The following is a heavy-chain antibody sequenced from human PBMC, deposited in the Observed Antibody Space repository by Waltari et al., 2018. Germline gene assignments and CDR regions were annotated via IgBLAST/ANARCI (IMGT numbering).Heavy chain of an antibody. Sequence: EVQLVESGGDLVQLGGSLRLSSAASDCTLRGSWMTWVRQAPGEGLEWVGNIQQNGSEKWYADSVRGRFTISRDNAMNSLYLQMNSLRVEDTAVYYCARDLVATPPWGQGTLVTVSS. CDR1: DCTLRGSW. J-gene: IGHJ5*02. CDR3: ARDLVATPP. V-gene: IGHV3-7*01. CDR2: IQQNGSEK. D-gene: IGHD2-21*02.